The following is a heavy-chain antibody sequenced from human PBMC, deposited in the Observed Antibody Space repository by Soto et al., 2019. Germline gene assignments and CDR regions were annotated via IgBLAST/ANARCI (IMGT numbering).Heavy chain of an antibody. CDR2: ISAYNGNT. CDR3: ARDTAVAGTVFYYYYYGMDV. CDR1: GYTFTSYG. J-gene: IGHJ6*02. Sequence: SVKVCCKASGYTFTSYGISWVRQAPGQGLEWMGWISAYNGNTNYAQKLQGRVTMTTDTSTSTAYMELRSLRSDDTAVYYCARDTAVAGTVFYYYYYGMDVWGQGTTVTVS. V-gene: IGHV1-18*04. D-gene: IGHD6-19*01.